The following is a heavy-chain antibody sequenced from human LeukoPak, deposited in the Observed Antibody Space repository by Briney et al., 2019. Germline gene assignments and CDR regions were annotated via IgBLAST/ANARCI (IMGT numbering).Heavy chain of an antibody. CDR2: IYYSGNT. J-gene: IGHJ4*02. Sequence: SETLSLTCTVSGGSISSSSYYWGWIRQPPGKGLEWIGSIYYSGNTYYNPSLKSRVTISVDTSKNQFSLKLSSVTAADTAVYYCASAPQPYYYYDSGSIPYFDYWGQGTLVTVSS. D-gene: IGHD3-10*01. V-gene: IGHV4-39*01. CDR3: ASAPQPYYYYDSGSIPYFDY. CDR1: GGSISSSSYY.